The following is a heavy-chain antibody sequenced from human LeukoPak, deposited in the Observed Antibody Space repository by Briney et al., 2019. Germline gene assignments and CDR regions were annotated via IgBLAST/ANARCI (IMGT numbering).Heavy chain of an antibody. CDR1: GFTFSSYA. CDR3: ARGSADAPHRSGGLWSRIAAAGSRWYFDY. CDR2: IIGSGSST. J-gene: IGHJ4*02. V-gene: IGHV3-23*01. Sequence: GGSLRLSCAASGFTFSSYAMSWVRQAPGKGLEWVSAIIGSGSSTYYADSVKGRFTISRDNAKNSLYLQMNSLRAEDTAVYYCARGSADAPHRSGGLWSRIAAAGSRWYFDYWGQGTLVTVSS. D-gene: IGHD6-13*01.